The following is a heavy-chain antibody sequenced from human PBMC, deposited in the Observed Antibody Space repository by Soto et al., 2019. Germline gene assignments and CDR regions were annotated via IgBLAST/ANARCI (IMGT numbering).Heavy chain of an antibody. D-gene: IGHD2-2*01. J-gene: IGHJ4*02. V-gene: IGHV1-46*03. CDR1: GYTFTSYY. Sequence: GASVKVSCKASGYTFTSYYMHWVRQAPGQGLEWMGIINPSGGSTSYAQKFQGRVTMTRDTSTSTVYMELSSLRSEETAVYYCARDPTLGTVVAPAAEPHAYWGPXALDPGSS. CDR2: INPSGGST. CDR3: ARDPTLGTVVAPAAEPHAY.